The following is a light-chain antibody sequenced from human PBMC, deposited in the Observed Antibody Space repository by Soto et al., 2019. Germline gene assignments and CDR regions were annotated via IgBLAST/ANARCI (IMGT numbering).Light chain of an antibody. CDR1: NSNIGNNY. CDR3: AAWDDSLSGVV. CDR2: SSD. Sequence: QSVLTQPPSASGTPGQRVTISCSGTNSNIGNNYVYWYQHLPGTAPRLLVYSSDKRPSGVPDRFSGSKSGSSASLAISGLRSEDEADYYCAAWDDSLSGVVFGGGTKVTVL. V-gene: IGLV1-47*01. J-gene: IGLJ2*01.